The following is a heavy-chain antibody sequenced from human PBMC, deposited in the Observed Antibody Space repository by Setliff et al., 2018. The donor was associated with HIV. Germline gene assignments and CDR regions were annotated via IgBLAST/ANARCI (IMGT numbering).Heavy chain of an antibody. J-gene: IGHJ4*02. D-gene: IGHD2-21*02. CDR1: GGSISSGPYD. Sequence: SETLSLTCTVSGGSISSGPYDWNWIRQPAGKGLEWIGHIYARGTTKYNPSLESRITISLDTSKNHFSLKIKSVTAADTAVYYCATLDHSGGNFLAYWGQGSLVTVSS. CDR3: ATLDHSGGNFLAY. V-gene: IGHV4-61*09. CDR2: IYARGTT.